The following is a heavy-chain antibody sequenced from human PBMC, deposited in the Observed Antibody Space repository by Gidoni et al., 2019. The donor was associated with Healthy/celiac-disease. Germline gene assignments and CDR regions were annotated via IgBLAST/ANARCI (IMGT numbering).Heavy chain of an antibody. V-gene: IGHV1-69*06. CDR1: GGTFSSYA. CDR3: ASYGSGIASDY. D-gene: IGHD3-10*01. CDR2: IIPIFGTA. J-gene: IGHJ4*02. Sequence: QVQLVQSGAEVKTPGSSLKVSCKASGGTFSSYAISWVRQAPGQGLEWMGGIIPIFGTANYEQKFQGRVTITADKSTSTAYMELSSLRSEDTAVYYCASYGSGIASDYWGQGTLVTVSS.